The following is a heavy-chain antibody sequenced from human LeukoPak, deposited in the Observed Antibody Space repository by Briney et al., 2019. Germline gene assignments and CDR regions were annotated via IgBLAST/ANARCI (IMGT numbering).Heavy chain of an antibody. CDR2: IKSKTDGGTT. Sequence: GGSLRLSCAASGFTFSNTWMSWVRQAPGKGLEGGGRIKSKTDGGTTDYAGAVKGKFTSSRDDSKTTLYLQMTSLKTEDTAVYYCTTTGSGSYYPNWFDPWGQGTLATVSS. CDR1: GFTFSNTW. J-gene: IGHJ5*02. V-gene: IGHV3-15*01. D-gene: IGHD3-10*01. CDR3: TTTGSGSYYPNWFDP.